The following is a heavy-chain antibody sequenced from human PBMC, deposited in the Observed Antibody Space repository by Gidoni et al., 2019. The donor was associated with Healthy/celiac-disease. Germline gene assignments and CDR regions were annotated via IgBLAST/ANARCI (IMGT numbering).Heavy chain of an antibody. CDR1: GYTFTSYA. D-gene: IGHD2-15*01. V-gene: IGHV1-3*01. CDR2: IKAGNGNT. CDR3: ARDRGWGCSGGSCYVGWFDP. Sequence: QVQLVQSGAEVKKPGASVKVSCKASGYTFTSYAMHWVRQAPGQRLEWMGWIKAGNGNTKYSQKFQGVIPITRDTSASTAYMELSSLRSEDTAVYYCARDRGWGCSGGSCYVGWFDPWGQGTLVTVSS. J-gene: IGHJ5*02.